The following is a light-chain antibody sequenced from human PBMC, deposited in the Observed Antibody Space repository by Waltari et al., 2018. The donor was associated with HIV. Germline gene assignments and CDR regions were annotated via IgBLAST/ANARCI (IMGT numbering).Light chain of an antibody. CDR2: YDS. CDR1: DIGYNS. Sequence: SSVLTQPPSVSRPPGKTANITCDGQDIGYNSVHWYKQKPGQAPVLVIFYDSDRPSGIAQRFSGSNAGNTATLTIARVGAGDEADYYCQVWDSTSDHVVFGGGTTLTVL. V-gene: IGLV3-21*04. J-gene: IGLJ3*02. CDR3: QVWDSTSDHVV.